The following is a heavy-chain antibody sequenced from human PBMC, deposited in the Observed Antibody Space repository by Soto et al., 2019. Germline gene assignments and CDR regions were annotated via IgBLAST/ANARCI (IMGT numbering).Heavy chain of an antibody. CDR2: ITADGAGT. V-gene: IGHV3-23*01. D-gene: IGHD2-2*01. J-gene: IGHJ4*02. CDR3: ARLGFCSSMTCPTFHY. Sequence: GGSLRLSCAASGFTFDSYAMTWVRQAPGKGLEWVSSITADGAGTYYGDSVKGRFTISRDDSKSTLYLQMNSLRAEDTAVYYCARLGFCSSMTCPTFHYWGQGTLVTVSS. CDR1: GFTFDSYA.